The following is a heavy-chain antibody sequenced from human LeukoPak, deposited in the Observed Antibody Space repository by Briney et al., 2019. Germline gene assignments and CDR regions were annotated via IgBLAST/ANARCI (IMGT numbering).Heavy chain of an antibody. CDR1: GFTFSSYA. V-gene: IGHV3-23*01. Sequence: PGGSLRLSCAASGFTFSSYAMSWVRQAPGKGLEWVSAISGSGGSTYYADSVKGRFTISRENSKNTLYLQMNSLRAEDTAVYYCAKDRSSWYANWFDPWGQGTLVTVSS. CDR2: ISGSGGST. CDR3: AKDRSSWYANWFDP. J-gene: IGHJ5*02. D-gene: IGHD6-13*01.